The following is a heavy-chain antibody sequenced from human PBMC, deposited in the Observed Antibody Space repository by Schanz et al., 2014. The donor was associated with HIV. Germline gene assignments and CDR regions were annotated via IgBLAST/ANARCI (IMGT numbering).Heavy chain of an antibody. D-gene: IGHD5-18*01. Sequence: QLVESGGGLIEPGRSLRLSCAASGFTFTDNYMSWIRQAPGKGLEWVSGIGGSRGGTYYADSVKGRFTISRDNSKNTLYLQMNNLKTEDTAVYYCAKAGLFFGQLWLGFFDYWGQGAQVTVSS. CDR3: AKAGLFFGQLWLGFFDY. V-gene: IGHV3-23*04. CDR1: GFTFTDNY. J-gene: IGHJ4*02. CDR2: IGGSRGGT.